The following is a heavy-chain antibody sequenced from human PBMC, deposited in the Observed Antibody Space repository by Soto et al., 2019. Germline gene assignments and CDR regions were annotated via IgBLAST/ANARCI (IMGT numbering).Heavy chain of an antibody. CDR3: AKGGAIVAAGTRVYLYNAMDV. CDR2: IDPNSGDT. Sequence: ASVKVSCRASGYTFTGYYVHWVRQAPGQGLEWMGWIDPNSGDTYLAQRFQGRVTMNRDTSIGTAYMELRGLTSDDTAEYYCAKGGAIVAAGTRVYLYNAMDVWGQGTTVTVSS. J-gene: IGHJ6*02. CDR1: GYTFTGYY. V-gene: IGHV1-2*02. D-gene: IGHD1-26*01.